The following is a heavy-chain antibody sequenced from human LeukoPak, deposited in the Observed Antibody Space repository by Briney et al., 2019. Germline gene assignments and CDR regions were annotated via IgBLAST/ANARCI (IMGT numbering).Heavy chain of an antibody. Sequence: SGPTLVKPSETLSLTCTVSGGSISSSGYYWGWIRQPPGKGLEWIASIYYSGSTYYNPSLKSRVTISVDTSKNQFSLKLSSVTAADTAVYYCARGGTIFGVVDLDYWGQGTLVTVSS. J-gene: IGHJ4*02. V-gene: IGHV4-39*07. CDR1: GGSISSSGYY. CDR2: IYYSGST. D-gene: IGHD3-3*01. CDR3: ARGGTIFGVVDLDY.